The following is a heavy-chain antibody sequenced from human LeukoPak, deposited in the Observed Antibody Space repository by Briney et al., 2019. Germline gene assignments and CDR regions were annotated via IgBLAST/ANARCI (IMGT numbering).Heavy chain of an antibody. V-gene: IGHV4-39*07. CDR3: ARAQYYYDRIDY. CDR2: IYYSGST. J-gene: IGHJ4*02. D-gene: IGHD3-22*01. Sequence: PSETLSLTCTVSGGSISSSSYYWGWIRQPPGKGLEWIGSIYYSGSTYYNPSLKSRVTISVDTSKNQFSLKLSSVTAADTAVYYCARAQYYYDRIDYWGQGTLVTVSS. CDR1: GGSISSSSYY.